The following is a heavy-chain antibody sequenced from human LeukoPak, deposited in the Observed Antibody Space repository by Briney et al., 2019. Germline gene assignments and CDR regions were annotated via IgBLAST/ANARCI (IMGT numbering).Heavy chain of an antibody. V-gene: IGHV4-4*07. CDR1: GGSISSYY. CDR3: ARGPPYSSGWHWGHPFDY. J-gene: IGHJ4*02. Sequence: PSETLSLTCTVSGGSISSYYWSWIRQPAGKGLEWIGRIHTSGSTNYNPSLKSRVTMSVDTSKNQFSLKLSSVTAADTAVYYCARGPPYSSGWHWGHPFDYWGQGTLVTVSS. CDR2: IHTSGST. D-gene: IGHD6-19*01.